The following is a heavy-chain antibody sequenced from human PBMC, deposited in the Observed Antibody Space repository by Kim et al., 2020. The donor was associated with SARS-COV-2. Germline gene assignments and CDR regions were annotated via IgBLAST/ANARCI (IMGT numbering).Heavy chain of an antibody. V-gene: IGHV5-10-1*01. J-gene: IGHJ4*02. Sequence: YTNYSPSFQGHLTISGDKSITTAFMQLSSLKASDTAIYYCATYDVLTSYFASWGQGTLVTVSS. CDR2: YT. D-gene: IGHD3-9*01. CDR3: ATYDVLTSYFAS.